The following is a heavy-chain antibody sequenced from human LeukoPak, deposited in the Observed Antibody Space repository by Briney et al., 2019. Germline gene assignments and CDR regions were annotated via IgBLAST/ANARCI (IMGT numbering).Heavy chain of an antibody. CDR3: ARDRDYYGSGPPRRQTNWFDP. CDR2: IYTSGST. V-gene: IGHV4-4*07. D-gene: IGHD3-10*01. J-gene: IGHJ5*02. CDR1: GGSISSYY. Sequence: SETLSLTCTVSGGSISSYYWSWIRQPAGKGLEWIGRIYTSGSTNYNPSLKSRVTMSVDTSKNQFSLKLSSVTAADTAVYYCARDRDYYGSGPPRRQTNWFDPWGQGTLVTVSS.